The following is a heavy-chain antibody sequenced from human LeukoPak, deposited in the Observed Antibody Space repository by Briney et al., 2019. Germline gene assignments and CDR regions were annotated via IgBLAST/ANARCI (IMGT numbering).Heavy chain of an antibody. Sequence: RSGGSLRLSCATSTFTFSSYTMNWVRQAPGKGLEWVSSISPSGNSKYHADSVKGRFTISRDNSKNTLYLQMNSLRAEDTAVYYCAKDRHPARTDGYYFDYWGQGTLVTVSS. D-gene: IGHD5-24*01. J-gene: IGHJ4*02. CDR3: AKDRHPARTDGYYFDY. CDR1: TFTFSSYT. CDR2: ISPSGNSK. V-gene: IGHV3-21*01.